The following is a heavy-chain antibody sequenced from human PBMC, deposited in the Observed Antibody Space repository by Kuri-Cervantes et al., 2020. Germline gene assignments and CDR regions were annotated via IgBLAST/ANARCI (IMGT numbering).Heavy chain of an antibody. J-gene: IGHJ3*02. CDR3: ARAGLLTGYYIAHGDAFDI. V-gene: IGHV1-2*02. D-gene: IGHD3-9*01. CDR2: INPNSGGT. Sequence: ASVKVSCKASGYTFTGYYMHWVRQAPGQGLEWMGWINPNSGGTNYAQKFQGRVTMTRDTSISTAYMELSRLRSDDTAVYYCARAGLLTGYYIAHGDAFDIWGQGTMVTVSS. CDR1: GYTFTGYY.